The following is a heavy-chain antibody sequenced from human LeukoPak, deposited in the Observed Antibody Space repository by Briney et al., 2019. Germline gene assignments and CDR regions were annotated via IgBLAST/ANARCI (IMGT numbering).Heavy chain of an antibody. CDR3: ARDHEEGNYGMDV. D-gene: IGHD3-10*01. V-gene: IGHV3-21*01. Sequence: GGSLRLSCAASGFTFTTYSMNWVRQAPGKGLEWLSSISLSSTYIYYADSVRGRFTISRDNAKNSLYLQMNSLRAEGTAVYYCARDHEEGNYGMDVWGQGTTVTVSS. CDR1: GFTFTTYS. CDR2: ISLSSTYI. J-gene: IGHJ6*02.